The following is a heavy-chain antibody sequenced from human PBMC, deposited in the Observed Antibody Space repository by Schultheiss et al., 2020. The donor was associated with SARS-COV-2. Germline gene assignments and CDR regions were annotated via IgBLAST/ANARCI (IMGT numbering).Heavy chain of an antibody. CDR3: AKHRYDFWSGYKTAYFDY. Sequence: GGSLRLSCAASGFTFSSYDMLWVRQATGKGLEWVSAISGGGGSTYYADSVKGRFTISRDNSKNTLYLQMNSLRAEDTAVYYCAKHRYDFWSGYKTAYFDYWGQGTLVTVSS. CDR2: ISGGGGST. D-gene: IGHD3-3*01. V-gene: IGHV3-23*01. J-gene: IGHJ4*02. CDR1: GFTFSSYD.